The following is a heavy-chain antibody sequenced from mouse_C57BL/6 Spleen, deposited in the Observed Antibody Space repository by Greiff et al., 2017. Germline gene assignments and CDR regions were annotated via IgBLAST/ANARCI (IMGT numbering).Heavy chain of an antibody. J-gene: IGHJ1*03. V-gene: IGHV1-15*01. CDR1: GYTFTDYE. Sequence: QVQLQQSGAELVRPGASVTLSCKASGYTFTDYEMHWVKQTPGQGLEWIGDIDPENGGTAYNQKFKGKAILTADKSSSTAYMERRSLTSEDSAVYYCTRHDSSFDWYMDDWGKGTSVTVSS. CDR3: TRHDSSFDWYMDD. CDR2: IDPENGGT. D-gene: IGHD1-1*01.